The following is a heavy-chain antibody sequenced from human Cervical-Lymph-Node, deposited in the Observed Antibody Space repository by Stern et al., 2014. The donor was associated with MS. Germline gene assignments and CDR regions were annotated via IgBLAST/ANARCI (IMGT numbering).Heavy chain of an antibody. CDR1: GFTFSSYS. V-gene: IGHV3-48*01. J-gene: IGHJ3*02. Sequence: EVQLVESGGGLVQPGGSLRLSCAASGFTFSSYSMNWVRQAPGKGLEWVSYISSSSSTIYYADSVKGRFTISRDNAKNSLYLQMNSLRAEDTAVYYCARDPDMSHGPDAFDIWGQGTMVTVSS. CDR2: ISSSSSTI. CDR3: ARDPDMSHGPDAFDI.